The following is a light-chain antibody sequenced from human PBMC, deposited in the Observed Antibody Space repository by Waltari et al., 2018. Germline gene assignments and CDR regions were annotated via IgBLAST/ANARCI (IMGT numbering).Light chain of an antibody. CDR3: QEYGRLPGT. CDR1: QSVSRT. Sequence: EIVLTQSPGTLSLSPGERATLSCRASQSVSRTLAWYQQKPGQAPRLLIYDASTRATGIADRFSGSGSGTDFSLTSSRLEPEDFAVYYCQEYGRLPGTFGQGTKVEIK. V-gene: IGKV3-20*01. J-gene: IGKJ1*01. CDR2: DAS.